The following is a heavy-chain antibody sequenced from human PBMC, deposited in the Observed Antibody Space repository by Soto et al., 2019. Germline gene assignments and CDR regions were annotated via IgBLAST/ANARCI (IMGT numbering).Heavy chain of an antibody. D-gene: IGHD3-3*01. V-gene: IGHV4-4*02. J-gene: IGHJ2*01. CDR3: ARDPDYDFWSGYYTFDL. CDR2: IYHSGST. CDR1: GGSISSSNW. Sequence: QVQLQESGPGLVKPSGTLSLTCAVSGGSISSSNWWSWVRQPPGKGLEWIGEIYHSGSTNYNPTLKSRVTISVDKPQNQRSLKLSSVTAADTAVYYCARDPDYDFWSGYYTFDLWGRGTLATVSS.